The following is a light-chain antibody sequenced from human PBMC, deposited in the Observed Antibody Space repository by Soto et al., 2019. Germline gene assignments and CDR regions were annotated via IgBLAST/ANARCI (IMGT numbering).Light chain of an antibody. CDR3: QQYDSSHLT. Sequence: ENVLTQSPGTLSLSPGERATLSCRASQSVTSSFLAWYQQKPGQAPSLLIYATSSRATGTPDRFSGSGSGTDFTLTISRLEPEDLAVYYCQQYDSSHLTFGGGTKVEIK. V-gene: IGKV3-20*01. CDR2: ATS. J-gene: IGKJ4*01. CDR1: QSVTSSF.